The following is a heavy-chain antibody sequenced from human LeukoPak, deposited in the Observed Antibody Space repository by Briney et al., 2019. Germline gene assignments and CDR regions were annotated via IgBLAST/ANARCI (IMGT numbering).Heavy chain of an antibody. J-gene: IGHJ4*02. Sequence: GGSLRLSCAASGFTFSSYAMHWVRQAPGKGLEWVAVISYDGSNKYYADSVKGRFTISRDNSKNTLYLQMNSLRAEDTAVYYCARGGAAADTFDYWGQGTLVTVSS. CDR3: ARGGAAADTFDY. CDR2: ISYDGSNK. V-gene: IGHV3-30-3*01. D-gene: IGHD6-13*01. CDR1: GFTFSSYA.